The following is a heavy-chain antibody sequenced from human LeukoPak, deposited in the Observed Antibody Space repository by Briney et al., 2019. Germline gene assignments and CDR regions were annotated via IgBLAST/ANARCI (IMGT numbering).Heavy chain of an antibody. CDR3: ARGVRVYSSSWYPY. J-gene: IGHJ4*02. V-gene: IGHV3-30*02. Sequence: GSLRLSCAGSGFSFSSYGMHWVRQAPGKGLEWMAFIRSDGSNKYYADSVKGRFTISRDNSKNTLYLQMNSLRAEDTAVYYCARGVRVYSSSWYPYWGQGTLVTVSS. CDR1: GFSFSSYG. D-gene: IGHD6-13*01. CDR2: IRSDGSNK.